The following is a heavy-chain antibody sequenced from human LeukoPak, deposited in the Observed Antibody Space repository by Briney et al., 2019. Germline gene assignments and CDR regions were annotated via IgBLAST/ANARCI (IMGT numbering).Heavy chain of an antibody. V-gene: IGHV4-39*07. CDR1: GGSISSSSYY. CDR3: ARGNSWVRWLQLSVRDWVRRDFYYYYYYMDV. J-gene: IGHJ6*03. Sequence: SETLSLTCTVSGGSISSSSYYWGWIRQPPGKGLEWIGSIYYSGSTYYNPSLKSRVTISVDTSKNQFSLKLSSVTAADTAVYYCARGNSWVRWLQLSVRDWVRRDFYYYYYYMDVWGKRTTVTVSS. D-gene: IGHD5-24*01. CDR2: IYYSGST.